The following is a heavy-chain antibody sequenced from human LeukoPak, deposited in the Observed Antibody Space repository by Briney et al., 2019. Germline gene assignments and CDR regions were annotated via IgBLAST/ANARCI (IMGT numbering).Heavy chain of an antibody. Sequence: GGSLRLSCAASGFTFDDYGMSWVRQAPGKGLEWVSGINWNGGSTGYAGSVKGRFTISRDNAKNSLYLQMNSLRAEDTALYYCARVGIQLSYYYYYYMDVWGKGTTVTVSS. D-gene: IGHD5-18*01. J-gene: IGHJ6*03. V-gene: IGHV3-20*04. CDR2: INWNGGST. CDR1: GFTFDDYG. CDR3: ARVGIQLSYYYYYYMDV.